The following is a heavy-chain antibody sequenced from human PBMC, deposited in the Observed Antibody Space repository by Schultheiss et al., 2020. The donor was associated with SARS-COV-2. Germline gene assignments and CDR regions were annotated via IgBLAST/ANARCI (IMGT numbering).Heavy chain of an antibody. Sequence: SQTPSLTCAVYGGSFSGYYWSWIRQPPGKGLEWIGEINHSGSTNYNPSLKSRVTISVDTSKNQFSLKLSSVTAADTAVYYCARGGNSGDAFDIWGQGTMVTVSS. CDR1: GGSFSGYY. D-gene: IGHD4-23*01. CDR3: ARGGNSGDAFDI. CDR2: INHSGST. V-gene: IGHV4-34*01. J-gene: IGHJ3*02.